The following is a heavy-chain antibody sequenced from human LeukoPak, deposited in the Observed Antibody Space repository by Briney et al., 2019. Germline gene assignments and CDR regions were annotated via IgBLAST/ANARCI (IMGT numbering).Heavy chain of an antibody. Sequence: VKVSCKASGYTFTGYYMHWVRQAPGQGLEWMGWISAYNGNTNYAQKLQGRVTMTTDTSTSTAYMELRSLRSDDTAVYYCARVKGSVVVIAAHAFDIWGQGTMVTVSS. J-gene: IGHJ3*02. CDR3: ARVKGSVVVIAAHAFDI. V-gene: IGHV1-18*04. CDR2: ISAYNGNT. D-gene: IGHD2-15*01. CDR1: GYTFTGYY.